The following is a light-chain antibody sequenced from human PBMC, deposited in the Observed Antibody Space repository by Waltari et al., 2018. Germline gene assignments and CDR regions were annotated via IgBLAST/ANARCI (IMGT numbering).Light chain of an antibody. CDR3: QHYVSLPAT. Sequence: RARQSGRASSRFCWTVAWKQQQPGQAPRLLIYGASNRAPGIPERFSGGGSGTDFSLTISRLEPEDFAVYYCQHYVSLPATFGQGTKVEIK. J-gene: IGKJ1*01. V-gene: IGKV3-20*01. CDR2: GAS. CDR1: SRFCWTV.